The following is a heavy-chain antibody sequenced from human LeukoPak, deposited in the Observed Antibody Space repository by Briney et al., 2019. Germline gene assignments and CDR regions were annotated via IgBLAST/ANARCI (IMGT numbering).Heavy chain of an antibody. CDR3: AKLLRGPGGTFDI. J-gene: IGHJ3*02. CDR2: ISWNSGST. D-gene: IGHD3-3*01. V-gene: IGHV3-9*01. Sequence: PGGSLRLSCAASGFTFDDYAMHWVRQAPGKGLEWVSGISWNSGSTGYADSVKGRFTISRDNAKNSLYLQMNSLRAEDTALYYCAKLLRGPGGTFDIWGQGTMVTVSS. CDR1: GFTFDDYA.